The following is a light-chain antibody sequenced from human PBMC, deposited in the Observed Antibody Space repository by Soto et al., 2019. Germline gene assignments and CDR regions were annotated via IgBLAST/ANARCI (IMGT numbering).Light chain of an antibody. CDR1: QSISTS. CDR3: QQYNSYPWT. Sequence: DIQMTQSPSTLSASXXDXXXXXXXASQSISTSLAWYQQKPGKAPNLLIYHAYSLESGVPSRFSGSESGTEFTLTINSLQPDDFATYYCQQYNSYPWTFGQGTKVDIK. V-gene: IGKV1-5*01. J-gene: IGKJ1*01. CDR2: HAY.